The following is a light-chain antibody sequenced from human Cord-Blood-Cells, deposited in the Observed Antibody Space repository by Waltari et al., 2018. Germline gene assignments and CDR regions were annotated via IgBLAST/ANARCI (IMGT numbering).Light chain of an antibody. V-gene: IGKV3-11*01. CDR1: QSFSSY. CDR3: QQRSNWWT. CDR2: DAS. Sequence: DIVLTQSPATLSLSPGERDTLSCRASQSFSSYLAWYQQKPGQAPRLLIYDASNRATGIPARFSGSGSGTDFTLTISSLEPEDFAVYYCQQRSNWWTFGQGTKVEIK. J-gene: IGKJ1*01.